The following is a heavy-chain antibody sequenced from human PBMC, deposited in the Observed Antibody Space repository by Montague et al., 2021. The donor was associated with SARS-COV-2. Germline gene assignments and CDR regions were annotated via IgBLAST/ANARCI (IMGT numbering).Heavy chain of an antibody. D-gene: IGHD1-20*01. V-gene: IGHV4-4*07. CDR2: IYNSGST. CDR1: GGSISGYC. Sequence: SETLSLTCTVSGGSISGYCWSWFRQSAGKGLEWIGRIYNSGSTSYNPSLKSRVTMSVDTSKNQFSLKLSSVTAADTAVYYCVGDQGRSNWNYPDYWGQGTLVTVSS. J-gene: IGHJ4*02. CDR3: VGDQGRSNWNYPDY.